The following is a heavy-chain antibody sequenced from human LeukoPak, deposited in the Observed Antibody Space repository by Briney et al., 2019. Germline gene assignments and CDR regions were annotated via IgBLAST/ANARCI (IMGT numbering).Heavy chain of an antibody. CDR3: ARATRLRWYSKGYMDV. CDR2: INHSGST. D-gene: IGHD4-23*01. Sequence: PSETLSLTCAVYGGSFSGYYWSWLRQPPGKGLEWIGEINHSGSTNYNPSLKSRVTISVDTSKNQFSLKLSSVTAADTAVYYCARATRLRWYSKGYMDVWGKGTTVTVSS. CDR1: GGSFSGYY. V-gene: IGHV4-34*01. J-gene: IGHJ6*03.